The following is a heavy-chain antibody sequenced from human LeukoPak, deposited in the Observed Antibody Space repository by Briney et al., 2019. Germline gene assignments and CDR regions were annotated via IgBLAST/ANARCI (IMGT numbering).Heavy chain of an antibody. D-gene: IGHD1-26*01. CDR3: ARGRSTIVGATAFDY. CDR1: GGSISSYY. Sequence: SETLSLTCTVSGGSISSYYWSWIRQPPGKGLEWIGYIYYSGSTNYNPSLKSRVTISVDTSKNQFSLKLSSVTAADTAVYYCARGRSTIVGATAFDYWGQGTLVTVSS. J-gene: IGHJ4*02. CDR2: IYYSGST. V-gene: IGHV4-59*01.